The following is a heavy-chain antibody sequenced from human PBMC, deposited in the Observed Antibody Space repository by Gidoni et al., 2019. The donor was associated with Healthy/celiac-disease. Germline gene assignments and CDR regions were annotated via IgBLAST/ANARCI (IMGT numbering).Heavy chain of an antibody. D-gene: IGHD6-6*01. CDR1: GFTFSSYA. J-gene: IGHJ4*02. Sequence: QVQLVASGGGVVQPGRSLRLSCAASGFTFSSYAMHWVRQAPGKGLEWVAVISYDGSNKYYADSVKGRFTISRDNSKNTLYLQMNSLRAEDTAVYYCARDSPPYSSSSVAIYWGQGTLVTVSS. V-gene: IGHV3-30-3*01. CDR2: ISYDGSNK. CDR3: ARDSPPYSSSSVAIY.